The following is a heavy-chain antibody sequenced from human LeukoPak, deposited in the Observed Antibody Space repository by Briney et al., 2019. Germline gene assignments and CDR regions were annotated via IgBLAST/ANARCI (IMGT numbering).Heavy chain of an antibody. D-gene: IGHD5-12*01. CDR1: GITFSTYA. V-gene: IGHV3-23*01. Sequence: GGSLTLSCAASGITFSTYAMSWLRQAPGKGLEWVSTITNSGGHTFYADSVQGRFTISRDNSKNTPFLQINSLRAEDTAVYRCVMRDGYNFFNYWDQGILLTVSA. CDR2: ITNSGGHT. J-gene: IGHJ4*02. CDR3: VMRDGYNFFNY.